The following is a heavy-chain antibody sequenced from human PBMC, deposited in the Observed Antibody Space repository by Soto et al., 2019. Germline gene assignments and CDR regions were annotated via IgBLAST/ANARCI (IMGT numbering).Heavy chain of an antibody. D-gene: IGHD5-18*01. CDR2: VTASGGGT. CDR1: GFIFNNYA. V-gene: IGHV3-23*01. J-gene: IGHJ4*02. CDR3: AKALVPALTAKFGY. Sequence: GGSLRLSCAASGFIFNNYAMTWVRQAPGRGLEWVSTVTASGGGTFYANSVKGRFTISRGNSRNTLHLQMSSLRVEDTALYYCAKALVPALTAKFGYWGQGTLVTAPQ.